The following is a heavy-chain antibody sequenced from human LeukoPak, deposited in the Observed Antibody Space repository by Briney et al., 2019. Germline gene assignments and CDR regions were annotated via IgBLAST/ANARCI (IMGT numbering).Heavy chain of an antibody. CDR3: AKDHGSWSNWFDP. D-gene: IGHD6-13*01. Sequence: SETLSLTCSVSGDSISSGNYYWTWIRQPAGKGLEWIGRIYTSGSASYNPSLKSRVTMSLDTSKNQFSLNLRSVTAADTAVYYCAKDHGSWSNWFDPWGQGTLVTVSS. CDR1: GDSISSGNYY. V-gene: IGHV4-61*02. CDR2: IYTSGSA. J-gene: IGHJ5*02.